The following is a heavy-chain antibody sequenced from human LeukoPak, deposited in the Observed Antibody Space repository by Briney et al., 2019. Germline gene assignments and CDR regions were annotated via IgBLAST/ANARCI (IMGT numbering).Heavy chain of an antibody. D-gene: IGHD2-2*01. J-gene: IGHJ6*03. CDR2: IYSSGST. CDR3: ARVRGCSSTSCSPHYYYYMDV. CDR1: GGSISSHY. Sequence: IPSETLSLTCTVSGGSISSHYWSWIRQPAGKGLEWIGRIYSSGSTNYNPSLKSRVTMSVDTSKNQFSLRLSSVTAADTAIYYCARVRGCSSTSCSPHYYYYMDVWGKVTTVTVSS. V-gene: IGHV4-4*07.